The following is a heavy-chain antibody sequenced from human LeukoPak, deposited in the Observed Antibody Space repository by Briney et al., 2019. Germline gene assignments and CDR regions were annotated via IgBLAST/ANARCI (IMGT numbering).Heavy chain of an antibody. CDR3: ARHGGYSSSSDY. CDR2: IYYSGST. Sequence: SETLSLTCTVSGGSISSYYWSWIRQPPGKGLEWIGNIYYSGSTNYNPSLKSRVTISVDTSKNQFSLKLSYVTAADTAVYYCARHGGYSSSSDYWGQGTLVTVSS. J-gene: IGHJ4*02. CDR1: GGSISSYY. D-gene: IGHD6-13*01. V-gene: IGHV4-59*08.